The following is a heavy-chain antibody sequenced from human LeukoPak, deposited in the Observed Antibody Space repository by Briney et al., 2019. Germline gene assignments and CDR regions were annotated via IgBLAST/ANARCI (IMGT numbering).Heavy chain of an antibody. CDR1: GFTFSSFW. J-gene: IGHJ4*02. CDR3: ARDHAFDY. V-gene: IGHV3-7*01. CDR2: IKQDGNEK. Sequence: PGGSLRLSCAASGFTFSSFWMSWVRQAPGKGLEWVANIKQDGNEKYYVDSVKGRFTISRDNAKNSLSLQVDGLRAEDTAVYYCARDHAFDYWGQGTLVTVSS.